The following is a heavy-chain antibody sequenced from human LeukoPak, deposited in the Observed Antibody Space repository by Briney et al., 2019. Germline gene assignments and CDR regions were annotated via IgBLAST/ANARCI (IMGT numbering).Heavy chain of an antibody. J-gene: IGHJ4*02. V-gene: IGHV3-33*01. Sequence: SCKASGYTFTGYYMHWVRQAPGKGLEWVAVIWYDGSNKYYADSVKGRFTISRDNSKNTLYLQMNSLRAEDTAVYYCARDPPDYWGQGTLVTVSS. CDR2: IWYDGSNK. CDR3: ARDPPDY. CDR1: GYTFTGYY.